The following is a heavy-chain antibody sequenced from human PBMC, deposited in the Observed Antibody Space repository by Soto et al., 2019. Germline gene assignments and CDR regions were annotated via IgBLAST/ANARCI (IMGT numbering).Heavy chain of an antibody. J-gene: IGHJ4*02. V-gene: IGHV4-59*01. Sequence: PSETLSLTYTVSGGSISSYCWSWIRQPPGKGLEWIGYIYYSGSTNYNPSLKSRVTISVDTSKNQFSLKLSSVTAADTAVYYCARRYYYGSGSYGLDYWGQGTLVTVSS. D-gene: IGHD3-10*01. CDR2: IYYSGST. CDR1: GGSISSYC. CDR3: ARRYYYGSGSYGLDY.